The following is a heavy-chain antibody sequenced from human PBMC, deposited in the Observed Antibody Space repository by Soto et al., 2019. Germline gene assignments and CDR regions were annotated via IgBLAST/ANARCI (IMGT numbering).Heavy chain of an antibody. CDR1: GYTFTGYY. CDR3: ARASSSWSTGNYYYGMDV. D-gene: IGHD6-13*01. Sequence: QVQLVQSGAEVKKPGASVKVSCKASGYTFTGYYMHWVRQAPGQGLEWIGWINPNSGGTNYAQKFQGWVTMTRDTSISTAYMELSRLRSDDTAVYYCARASSSWSTGNYYYGMDVWGQGTTVTVSS. V-gene: IGHV1-2*04. J-gene: IGHJ6*02. CDR2: INPNSGGT.